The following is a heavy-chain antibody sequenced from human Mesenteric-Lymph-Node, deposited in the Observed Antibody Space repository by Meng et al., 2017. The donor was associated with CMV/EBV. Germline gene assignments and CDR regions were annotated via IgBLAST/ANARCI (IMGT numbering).Heavy chain of an antibody. J-gene: IGHJ4*02. D-gene: IGHD3-3*01. CDR1: GFTFSSYW. CDR2: IKQDGSEK. V-gene: IGHV3-7*01. Sequence: GGSLRLSCAASGFTFSSYWMSWVRQAPGKGPEWVANIKQDGSEKYYVDSVKGRFTISRDNAKNSLYLQMNSLRAEDTAVYYCASMAYYDFSIDYWGQGTLVTVSS. CDR3: ASMAYYDFSIDY.